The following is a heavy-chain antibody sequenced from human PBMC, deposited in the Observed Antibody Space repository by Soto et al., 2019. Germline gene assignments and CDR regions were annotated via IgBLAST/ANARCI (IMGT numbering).Heavy chain of an antibody. D-gene: IGHD3-3*01. V-gene: IGHV4-34*02. CDR3: ATRITVFGLLIPPFDP. CDR1: GGSVNGYY. CDR2: INHTGGT. J-gene: IGHJ5*02. Sequence: QVHLQHWGAGLLKPSETLSLTCAVYGGSVNGYYWNWIRQPPGKGLEWIGEINHTGGTHYNPSLKSGVTMSADTAKNQISLRLRSVPAADTAIYYCATRITVFGLLIPPFDPWGQGTQVTVSP.